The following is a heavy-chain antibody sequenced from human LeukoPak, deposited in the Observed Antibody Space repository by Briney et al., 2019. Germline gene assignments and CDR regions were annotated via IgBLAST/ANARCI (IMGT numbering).Heavy chain of an antibody. CDR1: GGSFSGYY. Sequence: SETLSLTCAVYGGSFSGYYWSWIRQPPGKGLEWIGEITHSGSINYNPSLKSRVTISGDTSKNQFSLKLSSMTAADTAVYYCARGPGGYGIQLPLWGQGTLVTVSS. CDR2: ITHSGSI. CDR3: ARGPGGYGIQLPL. D-gene: IGHD5-18*01. J-gene: IGHJ4*02. V-gene: IGHV4-34*01.